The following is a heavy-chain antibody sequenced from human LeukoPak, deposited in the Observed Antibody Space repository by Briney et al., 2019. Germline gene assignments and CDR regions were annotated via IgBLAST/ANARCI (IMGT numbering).Heavy chain of an antibody. J-gene: IGHJ4*02. D-gene: IGHD6-6*01. CDR3: ARGRSSDY. CDR1: GGSISSGGYY. CDR2: IYDSGST. V-gene: IGHV4-31*03. Sequence: SETLSLTCTVSGGSISSGGYYWSWIRQHPGKGLEWIGYIYDSGSTYYNPSLKSGVTISVDTSKNQFSLKLSSVTASDTAVYYWARGRSSDYWGQGTLVTVSS.